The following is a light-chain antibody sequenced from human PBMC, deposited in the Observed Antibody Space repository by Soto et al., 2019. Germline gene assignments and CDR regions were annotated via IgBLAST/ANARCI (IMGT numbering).Light chain of an antibody. CDR3: GTWDSSLSAGV. CDR1: SSNIGSNY. J-gene: IGLJ7*01. V-gene: IGLV1-51*01. Sequence: SVLTQPPSVSAAPGQKVTISCSGSSSNIGSNYVSWYQQLPGTAPKLLIYDTHKRPSGIPDRFSGSKSGTSATLGITGLQTGDEADYYCGTWDSSLSAGVFGGGTQLTVL. CDR2: DTH.